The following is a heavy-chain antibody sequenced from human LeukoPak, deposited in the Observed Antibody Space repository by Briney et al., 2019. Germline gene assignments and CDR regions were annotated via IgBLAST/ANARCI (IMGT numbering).Heavy chain of an antibody. D-gene: IGHD3-3*01. CDR1: GGSFSGYY. CDR2: INHSGST. Sequence: SETLSLTCAVYGGSFSGYYWSWIRQPPGKGLEWIGEINHSGSTNYNPSLKSRVTISVDTSKNQFSLKLSSMTAADTAVYYCARGLGGYYRSHHFDYWGQGTLVTVSS. V-gene: IGHV4-34*01. CDR3: ARGLGGYYRSHHFDY. J-gene: IGHJ4*02.